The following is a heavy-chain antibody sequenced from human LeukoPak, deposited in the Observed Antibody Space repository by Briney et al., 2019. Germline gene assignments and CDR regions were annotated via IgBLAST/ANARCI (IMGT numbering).Heavy chain of an antibody. CDR3: ARGRTYYYGSGSSRSAFDI. CDR2: IYYSGSN. J-gene: IGHJ3*02. V-gene: IGHV4-59*01. CDR1: GGSISSYY. Sequence: SETLSLTCTVSGGSISSYYWSWIRQPPGKGLEWIGYIYYSGSNNYNPSLKSRVTISVDTSKNQFSLKLSSVTAADTAVYYCARGRTYYYGSGSSRSAFDIWGQGTMVTVSS. D-gene: IGHD3-10*01.